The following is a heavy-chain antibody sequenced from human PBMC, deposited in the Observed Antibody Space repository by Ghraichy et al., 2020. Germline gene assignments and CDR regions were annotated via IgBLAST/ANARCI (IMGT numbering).Heavy chain of an antibody. Sequence: SETLSLTCTVSGGSINIGGYYWSWIRQHPGKGLEWIGYIYHSGSTYYNPSLKSRVTISVDTSKNQFSLKLSSVTAADTAVYYCARDYDSSGYYLVYWGQGTLVTVSS. CDR1: GGSINIGGYY. J-gene: IGHJ4*02. CDR3: ARDYDSSGYYLVY. D-gene: IGHD3-22*01. CDR2: IYHSGST. V-gene: IGHV4-31*03.